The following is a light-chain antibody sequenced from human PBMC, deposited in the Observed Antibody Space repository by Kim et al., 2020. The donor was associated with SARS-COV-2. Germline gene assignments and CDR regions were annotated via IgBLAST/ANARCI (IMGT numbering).Light chain of an antibody. CDR3: LLSYTDARV. J-gene: IGLJ3*02. Sequence: PGGTVTIPCDSSTGAVTSGHYPYWFQQKPGQAPRTLIYETSNKHSWTPARFSGSLLGGKAALTLSGAQPEDEAEYYCLLSYTDARVFGGGTKVTVL. CDR2: ETS. CDR1: TGAVTSGHY. V-gene: IGLV7-46*01.